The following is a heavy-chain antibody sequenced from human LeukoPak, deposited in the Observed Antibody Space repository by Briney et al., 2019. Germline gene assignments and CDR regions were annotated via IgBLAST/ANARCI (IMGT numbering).Heavy chain of an antibody. CDR2: INHSGST. CDR3: VETAALHAFDI. D-gene: IGHD5-18*01. V-gene: IGHV4-34*01. CDR1: GGSISSYY. J-gene: IGHJ3*02. Sequence: SEALSLTCTVSGGSISSYYWSWIRQPPGKGLEWIGEINHSGSTNYNPSLKSRVTISVDMSKNQFSLKLSSVTAADTAVYYCVETAALHAFDIWGQGTMVTVSS.